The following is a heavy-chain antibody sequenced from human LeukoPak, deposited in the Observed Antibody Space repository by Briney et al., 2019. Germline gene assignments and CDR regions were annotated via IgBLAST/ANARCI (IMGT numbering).Heavy chain of an antibody. J-gene: IGHJ4*02. Sequence: SETLSLTCTVSGGSISSSSYYWGWIRQPPGKGLEWIGSIYYSGSTYYNPSLKSRVTISVDTSKNQFSLNLSSVTAADTAVYYCARVGGYDMYYFDYWGQGTLVTVSS. CDR1: GGSISSSSYY. CDR2: IYYSGST. D-gene: IGHD5-12*01. CDR3: ARVGGYDMYYFDY. V-gene: IGHV4-39*07.